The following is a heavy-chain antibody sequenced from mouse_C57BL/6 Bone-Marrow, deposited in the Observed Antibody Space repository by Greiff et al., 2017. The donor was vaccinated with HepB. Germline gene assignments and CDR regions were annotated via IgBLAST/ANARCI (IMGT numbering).Heavy chain of an antibody. CDR3: TAYYDCSVYYFDY. Sequence: EVKVEESGGGLVQPGGSLKLSCVASGFTFSNYWMNWVRQSPEKGLEWVAQIRLKSDNYATHYAESVKGRFTISSDDSKISVYLQMNNLRAEDTGIYYCTAYYDCSVYYFDYWGQGTTLTVSS. CDR1: GFTFSNYW. V-gene: IGHV6-3*01. CDR2: IRLKSDNYAT. D-gene: IGHD1-1*01. J-gene: IGHJ2*01.